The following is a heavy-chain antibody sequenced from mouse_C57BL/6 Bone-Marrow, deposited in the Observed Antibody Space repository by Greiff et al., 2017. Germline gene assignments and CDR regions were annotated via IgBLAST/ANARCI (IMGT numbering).Heavy chain of an antibody. CDR3: ASPFLYYGSSYWYFDV. Sequence: VQLQQPVAELVRPGSSVQLSCKASGYTFTSYWMHWVKQRPIQGLEWIGNIDPSDSETHYNPKFKDKATLTVDKSSSTAYMQLSSLTSECSAVYYCASPFLYYGSSYWYFDVWGTGTTVTVSS. J-gene: IGHJ1*03. D-gene: IGHD1-1*01. V-gene: IGHV1-52*01. CDR2: IDPSDSET. CDR1: GYTFTSYW.